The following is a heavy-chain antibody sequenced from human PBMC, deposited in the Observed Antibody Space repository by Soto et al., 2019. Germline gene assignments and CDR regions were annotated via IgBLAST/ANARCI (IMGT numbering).Heavy chain of an antibody. V-gene: IGHV3-30*04. CDR2: ISYDGSNK. D-gene: IGHD2-8*01. CDR1: GFTFSSYA. Sequence: GGSLRLSCAASGFTFSSYAMHWVRQAPGKGLEWVAVISYDGSNKYYADSVKGRFTISRDNSKNTLYLQMNSLRAEDTAVYYCERESPPSTRGYCTNAVFYFDYWGQGTLVTVSS. CDR3: ERESPPSTRGYCTNAVFYFDY. J-gene: IGHJ4*02.